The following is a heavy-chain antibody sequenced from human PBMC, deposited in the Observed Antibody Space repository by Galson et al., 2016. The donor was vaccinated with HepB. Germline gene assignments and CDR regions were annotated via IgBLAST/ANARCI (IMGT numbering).Heavy chain of an antibody. CDR1: GESVINDRYY. J-gene: IGHJ6*02. CDR3: ARGRRTICNGSICYKDSYYYAMDV. CDR2: IDYSGST. Sequence: TCIVSGESVINDRYYWTWIRQPPGKGLEWIGCIDYSGSTNYSPSLKSRVTISLDASENQVSLRLSSVTAADTAIYYCARGRRTICNGSICYKDSYYYAMDVWGQGTTVAVSS. D-gene: IGHD2-15*01. V-gene: IGHV4-61*01.